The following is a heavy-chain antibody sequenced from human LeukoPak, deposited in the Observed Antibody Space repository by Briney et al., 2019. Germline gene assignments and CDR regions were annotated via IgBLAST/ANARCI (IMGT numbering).Heavy chain of an antibody. V-gene: IGHV3-21*01. J-gene: IGHJ4*02. D-gene: IGHD3-10*01. CDR2: ISSSSSYI. CDR1: GFTFSSYS. CDR3: ARDGLGSYGSGSYHFDY. Sequence: PGGSLRLSCAASGFTFSSYSMNWVRQAPGKGLEWDSSISSSSSYIYYADSVKGRFTISRDNAKNSLYLQMNSLRAEDTAVYYCARDGLGSYGSGSYHFDYWGQGTLVTVSS.